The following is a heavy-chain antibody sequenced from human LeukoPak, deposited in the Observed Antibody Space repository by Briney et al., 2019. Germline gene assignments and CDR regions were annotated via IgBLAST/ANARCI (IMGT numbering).Heavy chain of an antibody. CDR3: ARALGGCSGGSCGYYFDY. CDR1: GGSISSYY. V-gene: IGHV4-59*01. Sequence: SETLSLTCTVSGGSISSYYWSWIRQPPGKGLEWIGYIYYSGSPNYNSSLKSRVTISVDTSKNQFSLKLSSVTAADTAVYYCARALGGCSGGSCGYYFDYWGQGTLVTVSS. J-gene: IGHJ4*02. CDR2: IYYSGSP. D-gene: IGHD2-15*01.